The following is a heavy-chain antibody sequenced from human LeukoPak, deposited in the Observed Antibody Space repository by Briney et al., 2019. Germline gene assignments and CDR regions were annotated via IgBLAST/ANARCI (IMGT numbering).Heavy chain of an antibody. CDR2: IIPIFGTA. CDR3: ARGYYDSSGYGPRYYYYYYMDV. D-gene: IGHD3-22*01. J-gene: IGHJ6*03. V-gene: IGHV1-69*01. CDR1: GGTFSSYA. Sequence: ASVKVSCKASGGTFSSYAISWVRQAPGQGLEWMGGIIPIFGTANYAQKFQGRVTITADESTSTAYMELSSLRSEDTAVYYCARGYYDSSGYGPRYYYYYYMDVWGKGTTVTISS.